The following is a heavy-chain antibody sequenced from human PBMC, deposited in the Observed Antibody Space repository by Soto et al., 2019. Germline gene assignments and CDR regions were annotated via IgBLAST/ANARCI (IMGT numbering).Heavy chain of an antibody. CDR3: ARDKGYCSSTSCYSHGMDV. Sequence: ASVKVSCKASGYTFTSYGISWVRQAPGQGLDWMGWISAYNCNTNYAQKLQGRVTMTTDTSTSTAYRELRSLRSDDTAVYYCARDKGYCSSTSCYSHGMDVWGRGTTVTVSS. V-gene: IGHV1-18*04. CDR1: GYTFTSYG. D-gene: IGHD2-2*02. CDR2: ISAYNCNT. J-gene: IGHJ6*02.